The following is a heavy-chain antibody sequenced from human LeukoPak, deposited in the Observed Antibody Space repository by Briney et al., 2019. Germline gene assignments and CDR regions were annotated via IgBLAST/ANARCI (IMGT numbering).Heavy chain of an antibody. J-gene: IGHJ5*02. Sequence: SETLSLTCTVSGGSISSSSYYWGWIRQPPGKGLEWIGSIYYSGSTYYNPSLKSRVTISVDTSKNQFSLKLSSVTAADTAVYYCASGRFTYGDSPFDPWGQGTLVTVSS. CDR2: IYYSGST. V-gene: IGHV4-39*01. CDR3: ASGRFTYGDSPFDP. D-gene: IGHD4-17*01. CDR1: GGSISSSSYY.